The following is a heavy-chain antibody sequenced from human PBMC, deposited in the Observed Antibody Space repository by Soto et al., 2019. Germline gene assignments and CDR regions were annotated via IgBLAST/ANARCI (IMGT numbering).Heavy chain of an antibody. CDR2: IYTSGRP. V-gene: IGHV4-4*07. D-gene: IGHD6-6*01. J-gene: IGHJ4*02. CDR1: GGSISTYY. Sequence: QVQLQESGPGLVKPSETLSLTCTVSGGSISTYYWNWIRQSAGKGLEWIGRIYTSGRPNYNPSLNSRVTMSVDTSKNQFSVKLSSVTAADTAVYYCARLRGSSSDVCDYWGQGTLVSVSS. CDR3: ARLRGSSSDVCDY.